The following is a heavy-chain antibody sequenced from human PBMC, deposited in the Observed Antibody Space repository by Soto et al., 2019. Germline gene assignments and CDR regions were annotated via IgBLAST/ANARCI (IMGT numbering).Heavy chain of an antibody. V-gene: IGHV1-69*06. Sequence: SVKVSCKASGGTFSSYAISWVRQAPGQGLEWMGGIIPIFGTANYAQKFQGRVTITADKSTSTAYMELSSLRSEDTAVYYCASYMTTVTTYDYWGQGTLVTVSS. CDR1: GGTFSSYA. CDR2: IIPIFGTA. D-gene: IGHD4-17*01. J-gene: IGHJ4*02. CDR3: ASYMTTVTTYDY.